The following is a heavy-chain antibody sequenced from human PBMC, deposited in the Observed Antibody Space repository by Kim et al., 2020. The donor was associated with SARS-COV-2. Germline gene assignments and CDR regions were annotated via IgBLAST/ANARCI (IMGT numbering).Heavy chain of an antibody. V-gene: IGHV4-59*01. J-gene: IGHJ6*02. CDR2: IYYSGST. Sequence: SETLSLTCTVSGGSISSYYWSWIRQPPGKGLEWIGYIYYSGSTNYNPSLKSRVTISVDTSKNQFSLKLSSVTAADTAVYYCARDRGFHYDSSGYYRTDYYYYGMAVWGQGTTVTVSS. CDR1: GGSISSYY. D-gene: IGHD3-22*01. CDR3: ARDRGFHYDSSGYYRTDYYYYGMAV.